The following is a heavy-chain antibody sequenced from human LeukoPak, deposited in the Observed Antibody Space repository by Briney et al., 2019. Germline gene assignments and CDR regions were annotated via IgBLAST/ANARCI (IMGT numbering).Heavy chain of an antibody. D-gene: IGHD6-13*01. CDR1: GGSISSSSYY. CDR2: IYYSGST. Sequence: SETLSLTCTVSGGSISSSSYYWGWIRQPPGKGLEWIGSIYYSGSTYYNPSLKSRVTISVDTSKDQFSLKLSSVTAADTAAYYCASIAAAAQYYFDYWGQGTLVTVSS. CDR3: ASIAAAAQYYFDY. V-gene: IGHV4-39*07. J-gene: IGHJ4*02.